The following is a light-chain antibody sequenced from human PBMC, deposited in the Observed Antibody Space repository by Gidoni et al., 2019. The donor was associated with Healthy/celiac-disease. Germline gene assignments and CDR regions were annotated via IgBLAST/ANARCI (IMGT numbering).Light chain of an antibody. CDR3: QQRSNWPGT. Sequence: ELVLTQSPATLSLSTGDRATLACRASQSVSSYLAWYQQKPGQVPRLLIYDASNRATGIPAMFSGSGSGTDFTLTISSFEPEDFAVYYCQQRSNWPGTFGQGTQLEI. CDR1: QSVSSY. CDR2: DAS. V-gene: IGKV3-11*01. J-gene: IGKJ2*01.